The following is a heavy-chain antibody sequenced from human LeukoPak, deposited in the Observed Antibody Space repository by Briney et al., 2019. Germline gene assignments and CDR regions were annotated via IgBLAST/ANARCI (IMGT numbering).Heavy chain of an antibody. V-gene: IGHV5-51*01. CDR2: IYPGDSNT. CDR3: ASLLSGRIVVYFDY. D-gene: IGHD1-26*01. Sequence: GESLKISCQGSGHRFTDNWLGWVRQMPGKGLEWMGIIYPGDSNTRYSPSFQGQVSISVDKSITTAYLQWGSLKASDTAMYYCASLLSGRIVVYFDYWGQGTLVTVSS. CDR1: GHRFTDNW. J-gene: IGHJ4*02.